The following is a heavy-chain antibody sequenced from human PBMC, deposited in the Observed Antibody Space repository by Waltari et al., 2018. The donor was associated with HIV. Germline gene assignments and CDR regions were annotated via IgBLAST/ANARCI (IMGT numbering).Heavy chain of an antibody. V-gene: IGHV2-70*01. CDR2: IDWNDDK. J-gene: IGHJ6*02. CDR1: GFSLSDSGVC. D-gene: IGHD6-19*01. CDR3: ALGGGSGRGVQGYYGMDV. Sequence: QVTLRESGPALVKPTQTLTLTCTFSGFSLSDSGVCITWIRQPPGKALEWLALIDWNDDKYYTTSLETRLTISKDTSKNQVVLTMTNMDPVDTATYYCALGGGSGRGVQGYYGMDVWGQGTTVTVSS.